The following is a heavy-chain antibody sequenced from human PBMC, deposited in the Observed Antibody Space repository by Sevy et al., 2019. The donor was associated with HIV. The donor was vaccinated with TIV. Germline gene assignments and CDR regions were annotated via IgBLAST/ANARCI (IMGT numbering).Heavy chain of an antibody. V-gene: IGHV3-11*06. D-gene: IGHD3-3*01. CDR1: GFTFSDYY. CDR3: ARAASNYDFWSGYQPYYFDY. Sequence: GGSLRLSCAASGFTFSDYYMSWIRQAPGKGLEWVSYISSSSYTNYADSVKGRFTISRDNAKNSLYLQMNSLRAEDTAVYYCARAASNYDFWSGYQPYYFDYWGQGTLVTVSS. CDR2: ISSSSYT. J-gene: IGHJ4*02.